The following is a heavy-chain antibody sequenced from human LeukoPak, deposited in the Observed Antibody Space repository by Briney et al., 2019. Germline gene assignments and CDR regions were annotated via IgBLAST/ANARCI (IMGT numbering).Heavy chain of an antibody. CDR1: GFTFSSYA. J-gene: IGHJ4*02. CDR2: ISGSGGST. CDR3: AKLGGDTSGLLL. Sequence: GGSLRLSCAASGFTFSSYAMSWVRQAPGKGLEWVSAISGSGGSTYYADSVKGRFTISRDNSKNTLYLQMSSLRAEDTAVYFWAKLGGDTSGLLLWGQGTLVTVSS. V-gene: IGHV3-23*01. D-gene: IGHD6-25*01.